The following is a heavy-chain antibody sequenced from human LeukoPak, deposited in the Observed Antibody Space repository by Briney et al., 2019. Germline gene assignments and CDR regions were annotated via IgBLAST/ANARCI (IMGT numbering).Heavy chain of an antibody. Sequence: SETLSLTCAVSGGSISSGGYSWSWIRQPPGKLLEWIGYIYLSGSTYYNPSLKSRVTISVDRSKNQFSLKLSSVTAADTAVYYCASFYRNYDFWSGYSAAEYFQHWGQGTLVTVSS. CDR1: GGSISSGGYS. D-gene: IGHD3-3*01. CDR2: IYLSGST. CDR3: ASFYRNYDFWSGYSAAEYFQH. J-gene: IGHJ1*01. V-gene: IGHV4-30-2*01.